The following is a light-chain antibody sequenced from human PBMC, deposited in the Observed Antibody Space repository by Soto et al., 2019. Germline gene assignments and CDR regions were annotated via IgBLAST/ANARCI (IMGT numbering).Light chain of an antibody. CDR3: QSYNDWPFT. Sequence: EIVMTQSPAPLSVSPGERVTLSCRASESLSTYLAWYQQKPGQAPRLLIYGASTKPTGIPARFSGSGSATDFTLTISSLQSEDFAVYYCQSYNDWPFTFGQGTKLEI. J-gene: IGKJ2*01. V-gene: IGKV3-15*01. CDR2: GAS. CDR1: ESLSTY.